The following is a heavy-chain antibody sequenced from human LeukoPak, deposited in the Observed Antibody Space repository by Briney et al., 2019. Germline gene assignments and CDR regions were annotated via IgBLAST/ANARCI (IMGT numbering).Heavy chain of an antibody. D-gene: IGHD3-22*01. CDR2: IYYSGST. Sequence: SETLSLTCTVSGGSISSSSYYWGWIRQPPGKGLEWIGSIYYSGSTNYNPSLKSRVTISIDKSKIQFSLKLSSVTAADTAVYYCARSYDGRGYAAYWGQGTLVTVSS. V-gene: IGHV4-39*07. CDR3: ARSYDGRGYAAY. J-gene: IGHJ4*02. CDR1: GGSISSSSYY.